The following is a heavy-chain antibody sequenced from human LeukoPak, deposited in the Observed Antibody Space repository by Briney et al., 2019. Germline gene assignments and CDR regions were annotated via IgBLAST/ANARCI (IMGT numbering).Heavy chain of an antibody. CDR3: ARVGYSGYDYGYFDY. Sequence: ASVKVSCKASGYTFTSYGISWVRQAPGQGLEWMGWISAYNGNTNYVQKLQGRVTMTTDTSTSTAYMELRSLRSDDTAVYYCARVGYSGYDYGYFDYWGKGTTVTVSS. CDR2: ISAYNGNT. CDR1: GYTFTSYG. D-gene: IGHD5-12*01. V-gene: IGHV1-18*01. J-gene: IGHJ4*03.